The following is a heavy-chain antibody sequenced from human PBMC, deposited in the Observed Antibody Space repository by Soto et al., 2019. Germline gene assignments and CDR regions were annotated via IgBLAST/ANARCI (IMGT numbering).Heavy chain of an antibody. CDR3: ARYCSGGSCYSDDAFDI. CDR1: GGSFSGYY. CDR2: INHSGST. J-gene: IGHJ3*02. D-gene: IGHD2-15*01. V-gene: IGHV4-34*01. Sequence: SETLSLTCAVYGGSFSGYYWSWIRQPPGKGLEWIGEINHSGSTNYNPSLKSRVTISVDTSKNQFSLKLSSVTAADTAVYYCARYCSGGSCYSDDAFDIWGQGTMVTVSS.